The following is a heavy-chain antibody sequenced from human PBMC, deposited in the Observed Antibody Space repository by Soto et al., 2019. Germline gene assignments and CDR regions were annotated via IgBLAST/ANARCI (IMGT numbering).Heavy chain of an antibody. CDR3: TRTRGTFDY. Sequence: SSPTLVNPTQTLTLTCTFSGFSLSTSGVGVGWIRQPPGKALEWLALIYWNDDKRYSPSLKSRLTITKDTSKNQVVLTMTNMDPVDRATYCRTRTRGTFDYLGQEALVNAST. CDR2: IYWNDDK. D-gene: IGHD1-1*01. CDR1: GFSLSTSGVG. V-gene: IGHV2-5*01. J-gene: IGHJ4*02.